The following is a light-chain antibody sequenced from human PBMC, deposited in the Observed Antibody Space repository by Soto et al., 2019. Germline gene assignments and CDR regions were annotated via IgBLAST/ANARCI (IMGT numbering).Light chain of an antibody. CDR1: SGHSNYA. CDR3: QTRGSGSVV. V-gene: IGLV4-69*01. J-gene: IGLJ2*01. Sequence: QLVLTQSPSASASLGASVKLTCTLSSGHSNYAIAWHQQQSEKGPRYLMKLNSDGSHSKGDGIPDRFSGSSSGAERYLTISSLQSEDEADYYCQTRGSGSVVFGGGTKLTV. CDR2: LNSDGSH.